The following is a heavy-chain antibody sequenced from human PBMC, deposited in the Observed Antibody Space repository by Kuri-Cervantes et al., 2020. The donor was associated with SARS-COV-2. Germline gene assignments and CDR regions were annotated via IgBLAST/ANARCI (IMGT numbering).Heavy chain of an antibody. D-gene: IGHD3-10*01. CDR1: GFTFTSSA. Sequence: SVKVSCKASGFTFTSSAMQWVRQARGQRLEWIGWIVVGSGNTNYAQKFQERVTITRDMSTSTAYMELSRLRSDDTAVYYCARGSIFSDTGGWYFDYWGQGTLVTVSS. V-gene: IGHV1-58*02. CDR3: ARGSIFSDTGGWYFDY. CDR2: IVVGSGNT. J-gene: IGHJ4*02.